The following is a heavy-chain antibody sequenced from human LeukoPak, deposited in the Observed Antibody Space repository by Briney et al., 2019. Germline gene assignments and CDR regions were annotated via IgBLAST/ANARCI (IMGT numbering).Heavy chain of an antibody. CDR2: VTNSGGST. V-gene: IGHV3-23*01. D-gene: IGHD1-1*01. Sequence: PGGSLRLSCAASGFIFSIYAMSWVRQAPGKGLEWVSSVTNSGGSTYYADSVKGRFAISRDNSKNTLYLQMNTLRAEDTAVYYCVQETGHNWGYLDYWGQGTLVTVSS. CDR3: VQETGHNWGYLDY. J-gene: IGHJ4*02. CDR1: GFIFSIYA.